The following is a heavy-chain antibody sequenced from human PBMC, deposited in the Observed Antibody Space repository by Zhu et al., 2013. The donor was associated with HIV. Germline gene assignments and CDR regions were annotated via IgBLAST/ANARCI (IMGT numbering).Heavy chain of an antibody. D-gene: IGHD1-26*01. Sequence: EVQLVETGGGLIQPGGSLRLSCAASGFTVSSNYMGWVRQAPGKGLKWVSVFYSGGTTYYADSVKGRFTISRDNSKNMLYLQMNSLRAEDTAVYYCARKXGNYFLWGQGTLVTVSS. CDR1: GFTVSSNY. V-gene: IGHV3-53*02. J-gene: IGHJ4*02. CDR2: FYSGGTT. CDR3: ARKXGNYFL.